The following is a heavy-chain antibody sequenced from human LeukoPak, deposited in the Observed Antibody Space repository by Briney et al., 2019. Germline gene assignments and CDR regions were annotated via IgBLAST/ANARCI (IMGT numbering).Heavy chain of an antibody. CDR2: VNLQGST. CDR3: ARGLGYSYAAPFVT. CDR1: GGSISNTNW. D-gene: IGHD5-18*01. J-gene: IGHJ5*02. V-gene: IGHV4-4*02. Sequence: SGTLSLTCGVSGGSISNTNWWTWVRQPPGKGLEWIGEVNLQGSTNYNPSLKSRVAISVDKSENHISLKLTSVTAADTAVYYCARGLGYSYAAPFVTWGQGTLVTVSS.